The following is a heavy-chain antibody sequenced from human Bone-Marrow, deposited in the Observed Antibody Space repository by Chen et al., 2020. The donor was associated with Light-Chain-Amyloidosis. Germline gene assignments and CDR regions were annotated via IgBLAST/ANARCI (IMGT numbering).Heavy chain of an antibody. D-gene: IGHD4-17*01. CDR1: GFTFSNYW. CDR2: IDENGSVK. CDR3: VRGTVTTRYFDY. V-gene: IGHV3-7*03. J-gene: IGHJ4*02. Sequence: EVELVESGGGLVQPGGSLRLSCESSGFTFSNYWMTWVRQAPGKGLEWVANIDENGSVKHYVDSVKGRFTISRDNVKNSLYLEMNSLRAEDTALYYCVRGTVTTRYFDYWGQGILVTVSS.